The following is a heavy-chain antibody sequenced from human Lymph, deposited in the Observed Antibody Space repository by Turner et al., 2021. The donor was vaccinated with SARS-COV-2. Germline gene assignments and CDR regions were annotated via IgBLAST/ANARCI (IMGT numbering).Heavy chain of an antibody. D-gene: IGHD1-26*01. Sequence: EVQLVESGGGLVQPGGSLRLYCAASGFTFSYYWMCWVRQAPGKGLECVANIKQDGSEKYDVDSVKGRFTISRDNAKNSLFLQMNSLRAEDTAVYYCARMGSSSWYFDYWGQGTLVTVSS. J-gene: IGHJ4*02. CDR3: ARMGSSSWYFDY. CDR1: GFTFSYYW. CDR2: IKQDGSEK. V-gene: IGHV3-7*01.